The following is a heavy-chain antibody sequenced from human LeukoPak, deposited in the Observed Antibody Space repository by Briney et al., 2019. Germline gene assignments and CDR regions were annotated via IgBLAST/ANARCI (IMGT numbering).Heavy chain of an antibody. Sequence: ASVKVSCMSSGYTFTNFYMHWVRQAPGQGLEWMGWINPNSGDTNYAQKFQGRVTMTRDTSISTAYMHLSRLRSADTAVYYCARSPHILTGENFDYWGQGTLLTVSS. CDR1: GYTFTNFY. J-gene: IGHJ4*02. CDR2: INPNSGDT. D-gene: IGHD3-9*01. V-gene: IGHV1-2*02. CDR3: ARSPHILTGENFDY.